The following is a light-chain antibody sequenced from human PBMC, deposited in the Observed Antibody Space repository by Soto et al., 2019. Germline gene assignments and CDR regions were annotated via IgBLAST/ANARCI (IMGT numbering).Light chain of an antibody. CDR3: QQYGSSGT. Sequence: EIVLTQSPATLSAFPGDRVTLSCRASQALNTRLAWYQHKPGQAPRLLIYLTSNRAAGVPARFSGSGSGTDFTLTISRLEPEDFAVYYCQQYGSSGTFGQGTKVDI. V-gene: IGKV3-20*01. J-gene: IGKJ1*01. CDR1: QALNTR. CDR2: LTS.